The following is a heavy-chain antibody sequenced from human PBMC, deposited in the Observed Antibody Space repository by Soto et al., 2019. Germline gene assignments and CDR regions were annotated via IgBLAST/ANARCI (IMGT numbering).Heavy chain of an antibody. D-gene: IGHD7-27*01. CDR1: GYTFTSDD. J-gene: IGHJ4*02. CDR3: XKGPRNXGFDY. V-gene: IGHV1-8*01. Sequence: QVQLVQSGAEVKKPGASVKISCKASGYTFTSDDFNWVRXATGXGREWMGWMNPNNGNTAYAQKFQGRVTMTRDTXXXXXXXXXXXXXXXXXXXXXXXKGPRNXGFDYWGQGTLVTVSS. CDR2: MNPNNGNT.